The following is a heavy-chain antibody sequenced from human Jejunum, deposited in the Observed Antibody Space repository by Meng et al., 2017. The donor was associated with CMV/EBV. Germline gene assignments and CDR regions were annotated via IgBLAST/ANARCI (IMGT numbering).Heavy chain of an antibody. J-gene: IGHJ5*02. CDR3: ARESGSYYWFDP. CDR1: AGSISGYY. D-gene: IGHD1-26*01. CDR2: IYTSGST. V-gene: IGHV4-4*07. Sequence: QVQRHESGPAVVTFSETLSLPCFVSAGSISGYYWSWLRQPAGKGLEWIGRIYTSGSTHYNPSLKSRLTMSVDLSNNQISLKLRSVTAADTAVYYCARESGSYYWFDPWGQGTLVTVSS.